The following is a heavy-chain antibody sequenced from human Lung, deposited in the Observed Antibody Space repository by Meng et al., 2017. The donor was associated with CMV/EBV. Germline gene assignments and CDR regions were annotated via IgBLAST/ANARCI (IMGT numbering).Heavy chain of an antibody. J-gene: IGHJ4*01. D-gene: IGHD7-27*01. V-gene: IGHV1-2*02. CDR2: IHPRRGNS. CDR1: GYTFHDHY. Sequence: SVTVSCQASGYTFHDHYLHWVRQAPGQGLEWMGWIHPRRGNSHYAQQFQGRVTLTRDTSINTGYMELTRLTSDDTAVYYCARDNNWGPDYWGHGTLVTVSS. CDR3: ARDNNWGPDY.